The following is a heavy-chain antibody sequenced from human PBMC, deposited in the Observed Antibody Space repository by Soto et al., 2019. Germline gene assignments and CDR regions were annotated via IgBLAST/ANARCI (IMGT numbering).Heavy chain of an antibody. D-gene: IGHD3-16*01. CDR2: GYHSVSI. CDR1: GGSITDYY. CDR3: ARAFAGFGAYWYFDL. J-gene: IGHJ2*01. Sequence: KPSETLSLTCTVSGGSITDYYWSWIRQPPGKALEWIGYGYHSVSIHYNPSLKTRVTISVDTSENQFSLRLSSVTAADTAVYYCARAFAGFGAYWYFDLWGRGTLVTVSS. V-gene: IGHV4-59*01.